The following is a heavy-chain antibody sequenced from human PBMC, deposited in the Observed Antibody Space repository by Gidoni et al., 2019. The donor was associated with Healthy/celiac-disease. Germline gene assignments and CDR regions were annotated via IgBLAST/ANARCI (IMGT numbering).Heavy chain of an antibody. CDR3: AKTTVTTVDY. D-gene: IGHD4-17*01. CDR1: GGSISSSSYY. V-gene: IGHV4-39*01. Sequence: QLQLQASGPGLVKPSETLSLTCTVPGGSISSSSYYWGWLRQPPGKGLEWIGSIYYSGSTYYNPSLKSRVTISVDTSKNQFSLKLSSVTAADTAVYYCAKTTVTTVDYWGQGTLVTVSS. CDR2: IYYSGST. J-gene: IGHJ4*02.